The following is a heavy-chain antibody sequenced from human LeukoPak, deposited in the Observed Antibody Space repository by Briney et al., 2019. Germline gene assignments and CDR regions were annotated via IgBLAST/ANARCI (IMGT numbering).Heavy chain of an antibody. CDR2: IYDSGIT. V-gene: IGHV4-59*01. Sequence: SETLSLTCTVSGGSISSYYWSWIRQSPGKGLEYIGYIYDSGITNYSPSLRGRASISVDTSKNQFSLKLTSVTAADTAVYYCARRTYCGGDCYSFDYWGQGILVTVSS. J-gene: IGHJ4*02. CDR3: ARRTYCGGDCYSFDY. D-gene: IGHD2-21*02. CDR1: GGSISSYY.